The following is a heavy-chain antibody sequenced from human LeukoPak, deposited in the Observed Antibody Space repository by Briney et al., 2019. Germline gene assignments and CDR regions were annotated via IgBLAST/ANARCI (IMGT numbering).Heavy chain of an antibody. V-gene: IGHV3-7*01. Sequence: GGSLRLSCAASGFTFSSYWMSWVRQAPGKGLEWVANIKQDGSNKYYADSVKGRFTISRDNSKNTLYLQMNSLRAEDTAVYYCAREAIVVVINGGDAFDIWGQGTMVTVSS. CDR2: IKQDGSNK. D-gene: IGHD3-22*01. CDR3: AREAIVVVINGGDAFDI. J-gene: IGHJ3*02. CDR1: GFTFSSYW.